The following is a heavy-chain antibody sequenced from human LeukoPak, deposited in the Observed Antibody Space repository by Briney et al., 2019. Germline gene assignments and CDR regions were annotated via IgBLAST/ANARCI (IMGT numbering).Heavy chain of an antibody. CDR2: ISAYNGNT. CDR1: GYTYTSYY. Sequence: ASVKVSCKASGYTYTSYYMHWVRQAPGQGLEWMGWISAYNGNTNYAQKLQGRVTMTTDTSTSTAYMELRSLRSDDTAVYYCARANLLGYCSGGSCYDYWGQGTLVTVSS. J-gene: IGHJ4*02. V-gene: IGHV1-18*04. D-gene: IGHD2-15*01. CDR3: ARANLLGYCSGGSCYDY.